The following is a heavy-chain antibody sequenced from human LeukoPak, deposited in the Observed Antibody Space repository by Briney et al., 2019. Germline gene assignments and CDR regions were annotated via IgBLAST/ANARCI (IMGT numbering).Heavy chain of an antibody. V-gene: IGHV4-34*01. CDR1: GGSFSGYY. Sequence: PSETLSLTCAVYGGSFSGYYWSWIRQPPGKGLECIGEINHSGSTNYNPSLKSRVTISVDTSKNQFSLKLSSVTAADTAVYYCARVKGSSSSRDWGQGTLVTVSS. CDR3: ARVKGSSSSRD. D-gene: IGHD6-13*01. J-gene: IGHJ4*02. CDR2: INHSGST.